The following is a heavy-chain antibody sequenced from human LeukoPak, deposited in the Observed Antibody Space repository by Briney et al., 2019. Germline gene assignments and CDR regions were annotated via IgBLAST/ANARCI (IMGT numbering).Heavy chain of an antibody. CDR1: GGSFSGYY. D-gene: IGHD6-19*01. CDR2: INHSGST. V-gene: IGHV4-34*01. CDR3: ARGRGRRAGTYNSFDP. Sequence: SETLSLTCAVYGGSFSGYYWSWIRQPPGKGREWIGEINHSGSTNYNPSLKSRVTIPVDTSKNQFSLKLGSVTAADTAVYYCARGRGRRAGTYNSFDPWGQGTLVPVSS. J-gene: IGHJ5*02.